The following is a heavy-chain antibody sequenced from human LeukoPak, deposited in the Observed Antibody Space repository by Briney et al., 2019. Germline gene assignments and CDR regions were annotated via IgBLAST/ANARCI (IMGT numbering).Heavy chain of an antibody. J-gene: IGHJ4*02. CDR3: TTGSATGTGSGY. CDR2: IRSKPYGGTT. Sequence: GRSLRLSCTASGFTFCDYVMSWVRQAPGKGLEWVGFIRSKPYGGTTEYAASAKGRFIISRDDSKTIAYLQMNSLKSEDTAVYYCTTGSATGTGSGYWGQGTLVTVSS. V-gene: IGHV3-49*04. CDR1: GFTFCDYV. D-gene: IGHD6-13*01.